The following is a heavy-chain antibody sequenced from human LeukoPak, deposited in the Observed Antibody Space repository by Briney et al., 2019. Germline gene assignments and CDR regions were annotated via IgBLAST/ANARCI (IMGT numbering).Heavy chain of an antibody. CDR2: IYSGGST. J-gene: IGHJ3*02. V-gene: IGHV3-66*01. Sequence: GGSLRLSCAASGFTVSTNYMSWVRQAPGKGLEWVSVIYSGGSTYYADSVKGRFTISRDNSKNTLYLQMNSLRAEDTAVYYCARVQGETLPTNAFDIWGQGTMVTVSS. CDR1: GFTVSTNY. CDR3: ARVQGETLPTNAFDI. D-gene: IGHD5-12*01.